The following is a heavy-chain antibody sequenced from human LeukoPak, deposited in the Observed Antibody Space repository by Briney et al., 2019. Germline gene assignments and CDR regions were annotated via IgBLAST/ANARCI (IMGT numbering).Heavy chain of an antibody. CDR2: ISGSSSYI. D-gene: IGHD5-24*01. CDR1: GFTFSSYS. Sequence: GGSLRLSCAASGFTFSSYSMNWVRQAPGKGLEWVSSISGSSSYIYYADSVKGRFTISRDNAKNSLYLQMNSLRAEDTAVYHCARDLFATREDYWGQGTLVTVSS. J-gene: IGHJ4*02. V-gene: IGHV3-21*01. CDR3: ARDLFATREDY.